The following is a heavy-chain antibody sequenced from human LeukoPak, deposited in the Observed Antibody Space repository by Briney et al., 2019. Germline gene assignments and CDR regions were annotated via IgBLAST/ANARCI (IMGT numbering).Heavy chain of an antibody. D-gene: IGHD3-10*01. CDR2: ISGSGGST. CDR1: GFTFSSYG. J-gene: IGHJ6*03. Sequence: PGGSLRLSCAASGFTFSSYGMSWVRQAPGKGLEWVSAISGSGGSTYYADSVKGRFTISRDNSKNTLYLQMNSLRAEDTAVYYCAKEGTMVRGVIITMDTYYYYYMDVWGKGTTVTISS. CDR3: AKEGTMVRGVIITMDTYYYYYMDV. V-gene: IGHV3-23*01.